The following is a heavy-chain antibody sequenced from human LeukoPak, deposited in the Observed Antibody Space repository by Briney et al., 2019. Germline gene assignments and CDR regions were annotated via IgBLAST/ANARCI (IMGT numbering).Heavy chain of an antibody. CDR1: GVSISSYY. CDR3: ARGSRQWLVDY. Sequence: SETLSLTCTVSGVSISSYYWSWIRQPPGKGLEWIGYIYYSGSTSHSPSLKSRVTMSIDTSKSQFSLKLDSVTTADTAVYYCARGSRQWLVDYWGQGTLVTVSS. D-gene: IGHD6-19*01. CDR2: IYYSGST. J-gene: IGHJ4*02. V-gene: IGHV4-59*01.